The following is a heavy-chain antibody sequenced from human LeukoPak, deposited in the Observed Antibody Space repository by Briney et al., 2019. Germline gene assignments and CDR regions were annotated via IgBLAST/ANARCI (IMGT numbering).Heavy chain of an antibody. CDR2: IKQDGSEE. J-gene: IGHJ4*02. CDR3: ASWVGRDY. D-gene: IGHD2-15*01. V-gene: IGHV3-7*01. CDR1: GFTVSSNY. Sequence: GGSLRLSCAASGFTVSSNYMSWVRQAPGKGLEWVANIKQDGSEEYYVDSVKGRFTVSRDNAKNSLYLQMNSLRAEDTAVYYCASWVGRDYWGQGTLVTVPS.